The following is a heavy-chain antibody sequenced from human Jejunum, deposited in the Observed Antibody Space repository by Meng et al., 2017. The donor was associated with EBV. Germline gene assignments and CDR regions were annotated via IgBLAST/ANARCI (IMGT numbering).Heavy chain of an antibody. CDR3: ARKAVPGTFARPKFDY. CDR1: GGAFNYYY. Sequence: QVQLPQWGAGLLKPSETLSLTCAVDGGAFNYYYWTWIRQPPGKGLEWIGEIIHSGSTNYDPSLKSRVTISVDRSKNQFSLKLTSVTAADTAVYYCARKAVPGTFARPKFDYWGQGTLVTVSS. V-gene: IGHV4-34*12. D-gene: IGHD6-19*01. J-gene: IGHJ4*02. CDR2: IIHSGST.